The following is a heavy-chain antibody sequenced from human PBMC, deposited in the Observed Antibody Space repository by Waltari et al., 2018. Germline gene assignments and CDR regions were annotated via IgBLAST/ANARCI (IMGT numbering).Heavy chain of an antibody. J-gene: IGHJ4*02. CDR2: IYYSGST. CDR3: ARSPGSRHYFDY. D-gene: IGHD3-10*01. Sequence: QVQLQESGPGLVKPSETLSLTCTVSGGSISNYYWIWIRQPPGKGLEWLGYIYYSGSTNNNPALKSRVTISVDTSKIQCSLNLSAVTAADTAVYYCARSPGSRHYFDYWGQGTLVTVSS. CDR1: GGSISNYY. V-gene: IGHV4-59*01.